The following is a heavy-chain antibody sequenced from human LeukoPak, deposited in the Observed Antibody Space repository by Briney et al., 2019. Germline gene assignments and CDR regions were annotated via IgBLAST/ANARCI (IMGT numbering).Heavy chain of an antibody. V-gene: IGHV3-30*18. J-gene: IGHJ4*02. Sequence: GSLRLSCAASGFTFSSYGMHWVRQAPGKGLEWVAVISYDGSNKYYADSVKGRFTISRDNSKNTLYLQMNSLRAEDTAVYYCAKDYYDFWSGYYLEDYWGQGTLVTVSS. CDR2: ISYDGSNK. CDR3: AKDYYDFWSGYYLEDY. CDR1: GFTFSSYG. D-gene: IGHD3-3*01.